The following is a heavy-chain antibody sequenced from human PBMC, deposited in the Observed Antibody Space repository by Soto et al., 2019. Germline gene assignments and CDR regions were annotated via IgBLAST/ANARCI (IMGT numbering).Heavy chain of an antibody. D-gene: IGHD2-2*02. Sequence: GASVKVSCKASGYTFTSHGISWVRQAPGQGLEWMGWISAYNGNTNYAQKLQGRVTMTTDTSTSTAYMELRSLRSDDTAVYYCARVKWVVPAAIVTDGMDVWGQGTTVTVSS. J-gene: IGHJ6*02. CDR2: ISAYNGNT. CDR1: GYTFTSHG. CDR3: ARVKWVVPAAIVTDGMDV. V-gene: IGHV1-18*04.